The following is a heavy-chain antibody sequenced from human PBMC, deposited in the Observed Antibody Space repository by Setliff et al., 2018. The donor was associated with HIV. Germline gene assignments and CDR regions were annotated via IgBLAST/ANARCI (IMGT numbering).Heavy chain of an antibody. D-gene: IGHD2-21*01. CDR2: VKSKTDGGTT. J-gene: IGHJ6*03. CDR3: ARDRGYGTRYSYYYMDV. V-gene: IGHV3-15*01. CDR1: GFTFSNTW. Sequence: GGSLRLSCAASGFTFSNTWMSWVRQAPGKGLEWVGRVKSKTDGGTTDYAAPVKGRSIISRHDSKNTLYLQMNSLKTDDTAVYYCARDRGYGTRYSYYYMDVWGKGTTVTVSS.